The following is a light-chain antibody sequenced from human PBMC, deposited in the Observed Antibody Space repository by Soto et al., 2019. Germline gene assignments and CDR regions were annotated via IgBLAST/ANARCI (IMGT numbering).Light chain of an antibody. CDR1: QGIGST. CDR2: DAS. V-gene: IGKV3-15*01. Sequence: EIVMTQSPATLSVSPGEGATLSCRASQGIGSTLAWYQHKPGQTPRLPIYDASTRATGVPARFSGSGSGTEFTLTINSLQSEDFGSYYCQHMRTVGQGTKVDIK. CDR3: QHMRT. J-gene: IGKJ1*01.